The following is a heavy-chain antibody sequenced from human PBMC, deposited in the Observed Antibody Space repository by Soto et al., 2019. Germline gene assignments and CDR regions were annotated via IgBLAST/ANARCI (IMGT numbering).Heavy chain of an antibody. J-gene: IGHJ6*02. CDR2: IWYDGSNK. CDR1: GFTFSSYG. CDR3: ARDSGSSSWDNYYYYYGMDV. V-gene: IGHV3-33*01. Sequence: GGSLRLSCAASGFTFSSYGMHWVRQAPGKGLEWVAVIWYDGSNKYYADSVKGRFTISRDNSKNTLYLQMNSLRAEDTAVYYCARDSGSSSWDNYYYYYGMDVWGQGTTVTVSS. D-gene: IGHD6-13*01.